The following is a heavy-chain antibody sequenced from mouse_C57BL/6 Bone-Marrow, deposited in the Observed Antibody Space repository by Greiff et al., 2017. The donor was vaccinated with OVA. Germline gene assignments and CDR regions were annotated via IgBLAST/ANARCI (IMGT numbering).Heavy chain of an antibody. D-gene: IGHD1-1*01. CDR1: GYTFTSYW. J-gene: IGHJ4*01. CDR3: ARGEFIYAMDY. CDR2: IGPNSGGT. Sequence: VQLQQPGAELVKPGASVKLSCKASGYTFTSYWMHWVKQRPGRGLEWIGRIGPNSGGTKYTEKVKSQATMTGDKASNTHYLQLSHQTSEDSAVYYCARGEFIYAMDYWGQGTSVTVSA. V-gene: IGHV1-72*01.